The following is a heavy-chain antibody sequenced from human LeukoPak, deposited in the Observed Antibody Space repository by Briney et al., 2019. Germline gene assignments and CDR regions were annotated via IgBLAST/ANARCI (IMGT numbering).Heavy chain of an antibody. CDR3: ARGLYSSSSQAYNWFDP. CDR1: GYSFTSYW. CDR2: IYPGDSDT. D-gene: IGHD6-6*01. J-gene: IGHJ5*02. V-gene: IGHV5-51*01. Sequence: GESLKISCKGSGYSFTSYWIGWVRQMPGKGLEWMGIIYPGDSDTRYSPSFQGQVTISADKSISTAYLQWSSLKASDTAMYYCARGLYSSSSQAYNWFDPWGQGTLVTVSS.